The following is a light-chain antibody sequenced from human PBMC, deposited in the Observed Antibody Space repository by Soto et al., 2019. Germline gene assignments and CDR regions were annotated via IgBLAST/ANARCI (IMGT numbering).Light chain of an antibody. CDR3: NSYAASNTFV. J-gene: IGLJ1*01. Sequence: QSGLTQPPSASGSPGQSVTISCTGTISDVGAYNYVSWYQQHPGKAPKLVIFEVNKRPSGVPDRFSGSKSGNTASLTVSGLQTEDEADYYCNSYAASNTFVFGTGTKVTVL. V-gene: IGLV2-8*01. CDR1: ISDVGAYNY. CDR2: EVN.